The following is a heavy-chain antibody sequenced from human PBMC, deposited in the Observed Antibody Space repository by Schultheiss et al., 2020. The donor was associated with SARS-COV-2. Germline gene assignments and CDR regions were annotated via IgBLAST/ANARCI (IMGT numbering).Heavy chain of an antibody. CDR1: GYTFTSYG. V-gene: IGHV1-46*01. CDR3: ANAVGPRDAFDI. D-gene: IGHD1-26*01. J-gene: IGHJ3*02. CDR2: INPSVGST. Sequence: ASVKVSCKASGYTFTSYGISWVRQAPGQGLEWMGIINPSVGSTSYAQKFQGRVTMTRDTSTSTVYMELSSLRSEDTAVYYCANAVGPRDAFDIWGQGTMVTVSS.